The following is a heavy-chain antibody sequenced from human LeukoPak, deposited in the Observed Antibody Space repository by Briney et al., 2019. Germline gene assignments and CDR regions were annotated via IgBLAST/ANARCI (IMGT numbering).Heavy chain of an antibody. CDR3: ARHGRLPVVTPFDY. CDR1: GGSFSGYY. J-gene: IGHJ4*02. D-gene: IGHD4-23*01. V-gene: IGHV4-34*01. CDR2: INHSGST. Sequence: SETLSLTCAVYGGSFSGYYWSWIRQPPGKGLEWLGEINHSGSTNYNPSLKSRVTISVDTSKNQFSLKLSSVTAADTAVYYCARHGRLPVVTPFDYWGQGTLVTVSS.